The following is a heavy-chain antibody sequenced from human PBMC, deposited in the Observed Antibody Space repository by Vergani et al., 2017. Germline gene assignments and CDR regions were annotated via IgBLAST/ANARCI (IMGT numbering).Heavy chain of an antibody. CDR2: ISSSSSYI. D-gene: IGHD4-23*01. CDR1: GFTFSSYS. CDR3: ASSTIENDYGGNSDFDY. V-gene: IGHV3-21*04. Sequence: EVQLLESGGGLVQPGGSLRLSCAASGFTFSSYSMNWVRQAPGKGLEWVSSISSSSSYIYYADSVKGRFTISRDNAKNSLYLQMNSLRAEDTAVYYCASSTIENDYGGNSDFDYWGQGTLVTVSS. J-gene: IGHJ4*02.